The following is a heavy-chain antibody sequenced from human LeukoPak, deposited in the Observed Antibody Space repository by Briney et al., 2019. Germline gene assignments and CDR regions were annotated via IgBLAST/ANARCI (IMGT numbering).Heavy chain of an antibody. CDR2: IYYIGST. CDR3: ARGGPSFTRYHPDAFDI. D-gene: IGHD3-9*01. CDR1: GGSISSGGYY. J-gene: IGHJ3*02. V-gene: IGHV4-31*03. Sequence: SQTLSLTCTVSGGSISSGGYYWSWIRQHPGKGLEWIGHIYYIGSTYYNPSLKSRVTISVDTSKNQFSLKLSSVTAADTAVYYCARGGPSFTRYHPDAFDIWGQGTMVTVSS.